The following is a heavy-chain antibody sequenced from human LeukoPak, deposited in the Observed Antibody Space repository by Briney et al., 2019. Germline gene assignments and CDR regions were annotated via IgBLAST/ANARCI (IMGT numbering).Heavy chain of an antibody. CDR2: INHSGST. V-gene: IGHV4-34*01. CDR1: GGSFSGYY. D-gene: IGHD3-10*01. Sequence: PSETLSLTCAVYGGSFSGYYWSWIRQPPGKGLEWIGEINHSGSTNYNPPLKSRVTISVDTSKNQFSLKLSSVTAADTAVYYCASFRYYGSGSDYWGQGTLVTVSS. J-gene: IGHJ4*02. CDR3: ASFRYYGSGSDY.